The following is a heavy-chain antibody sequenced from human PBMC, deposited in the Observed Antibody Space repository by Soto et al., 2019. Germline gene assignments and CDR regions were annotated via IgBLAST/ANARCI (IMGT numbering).Heavy chain of an antibody. V-gene: IGHV1-69*13. CDR3: ARAPILSSVTPHEKYFDS. D-gene: IGHD3-10*02. J-gene: IGHJ4*02. CDR1: GGTFSNSG. Sequence: GASVKVSCKASGGTFSNSGISWVRQAPGQGLEWMGGIIPIFDTTNYAQKLQGRITIIADESTNTVYMELSNLRSADTGVYYCARAPILSSVTPHEKYFDSWGQGTLVTV. CDR2: IIPIFDTT.